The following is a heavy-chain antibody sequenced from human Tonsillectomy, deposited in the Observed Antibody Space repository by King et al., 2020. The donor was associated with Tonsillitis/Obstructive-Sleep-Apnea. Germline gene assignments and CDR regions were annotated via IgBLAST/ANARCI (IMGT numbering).Heavy chain of an antibody. V-gene: IGHV3-53*01. CDR3: ARGIVIVPAVILDYFDY. D-gene: IGHD2-2*02. J-gene: IGHJ4*02. Sequence: VQLVESGGGLIQPGGSLRLSCAASGFTVSTNYMSWVRQAPGKGLEWVSVIYSGGTTYYADSVEGRFTISRDNSKNTLYLQMNSLRAEDTAVYYCARGIVIVPAVILDYFDYWGQGTLVTVSS. CDR1: GFTVSTNY. CDR2: IYSGGTT.